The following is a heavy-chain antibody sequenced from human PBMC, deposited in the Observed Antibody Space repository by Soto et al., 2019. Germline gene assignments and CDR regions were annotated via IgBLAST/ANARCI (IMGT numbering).Heavy chain of an antibody. J-gene: IGHJ5*02. Sequence: ASVKVSCKTSGYTFNTYGINWVRQAPGQGLELKGRISAYDGKTTYAEKFQGRVTLTTDTSTSTAYMELRSLRSDDTAIYYCARDPHEFWTSYWFDPWGQGTPVTVSS. CDR2: ISAYDGKT. D-gene: IGHD3-3*01. CDR1: GYTFNTYG. V-gene: IGHV1-18*01. CDR3: ARDPHEFWTSYWFDP.